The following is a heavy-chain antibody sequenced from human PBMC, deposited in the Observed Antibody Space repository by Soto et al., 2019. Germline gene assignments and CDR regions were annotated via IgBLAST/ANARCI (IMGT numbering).Heavy chain of an antibody. CDR3: ARDLRDYYGSYI. D-gene: IGHD3-10*01. V-gene: IGHV3-30-3*01. J-gene: IGHJ3*02. Sequence: QMQLVESGGGVVQPGRSLRLSCAASGFTFSSYDMHWVRQAPGKGLEWVAVISYDGSDKYYAGSVKGRFTISRDNSENTLYLQMNSLRAEDTAVYYCARDLRDYYGSYIWGQGTVVTVSS. CDR1: GFTFSSYD. CDR2: ISYDGSDK.